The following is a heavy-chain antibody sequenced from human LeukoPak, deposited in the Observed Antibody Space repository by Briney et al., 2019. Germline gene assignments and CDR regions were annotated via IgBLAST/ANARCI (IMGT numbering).Heavy chain of an antibody. CDR2: IYYSGST. Sequence: PSETLSLTCAVYGGSFSGYYWSWIRQHPGKGLEWIGYIYYSGSTYYNPSLKSRVTISVDTSKNQFSLKLSSVTAADTAVYYCARDWNGSVYWGQGTLVTVSS. J-gene: IGHJ4*02. D-gene: IGHD3-10*01. CDR1: GGSFSGYY. V-gene: IGHV4-31*11. CDR3: ARDWNGSVY.